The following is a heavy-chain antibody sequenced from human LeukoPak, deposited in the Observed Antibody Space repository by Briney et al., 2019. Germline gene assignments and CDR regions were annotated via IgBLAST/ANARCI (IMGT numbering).Heavy chain of an antibody. J-gene: IGHJ4*02. D-gene: IGHD2-21*02. CDR1: GYRFSGYW. CDR3: ARLTNCGDDCYYFHY. V-gene: IGHV5-51*01. CDR2: IYPGDFDT. Sequence: GESRKISCKGSGYRFSGYWIGWVRQMPGKGLDWMGIIYPGDFDTRYSPSFQGQVTISADTSISTAYLQWSSLKASDTAMFYCARLTNCGDDCYYFHYWGQGTLVTDTS.